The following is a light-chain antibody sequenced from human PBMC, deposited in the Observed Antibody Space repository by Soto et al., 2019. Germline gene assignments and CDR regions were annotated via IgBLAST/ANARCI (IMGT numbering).Light chain of an antibody. V-gene: IGLV2-14*03. Sequence: QSVLTQPASVSGSPGQSITISCTGTSSDVGAYDYVSWFQQYPGKAPKLIISEVSNRPSGVSNRFSGSKSGNAASLTISGLQAEDEAEYFCFSFTTSWTHVFGTGTKVTVL. CDR1: SSDVGAYDY. CDR3: FSFTTSWTHV. J-gene: IGLJ1*01. CDR2: EVS.